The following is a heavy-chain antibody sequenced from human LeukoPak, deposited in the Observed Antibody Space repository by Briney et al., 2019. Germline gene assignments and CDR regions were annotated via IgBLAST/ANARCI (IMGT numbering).Heavy chain of an antibody. V-gene: IGHV4-59*11. CDR2: IYYSGST. J-gene: IGHJ5*02. D-gene: IGHD4-11*01. CDR3: ARGSTTVTIPWFDP. CDR1: GGSISSHY. Sequence: SETLSLTCTVSGGSISSHYWSWIRQPPGKGLERIGYIYYSGSTNYNPSLKSRVTISVDTSKNQFSLKLSSVTAADTAVYYCARGSTTVTIPWFDPWGQGTLVTVSS.